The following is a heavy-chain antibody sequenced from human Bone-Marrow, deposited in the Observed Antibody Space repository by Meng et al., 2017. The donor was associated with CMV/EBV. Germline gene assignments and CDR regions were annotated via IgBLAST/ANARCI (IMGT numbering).Heavy chain of an antibody. J-gene: IGHJ6*02. CDR2: IWYDGSNR. V-gene: IGHV3-33*06. Sequence: GESLKISCAASGFSISNYDMHWVRQAPGKGLEWVAVIWYDGSNRYYADSVKGRFTTSRDNSKNTLYMEMNSLRDEDTAVYYCAKDLSGGTTYYYGMDVWGQGTTVTVSS. D-gene: IGHD2-15*01. CDR3: AKDLSGGTTYYYGMDV. CDR1: GFSISNYD.